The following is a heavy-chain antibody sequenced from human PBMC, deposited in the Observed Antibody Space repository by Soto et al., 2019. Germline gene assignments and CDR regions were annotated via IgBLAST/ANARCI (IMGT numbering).Heavy chain of an antibody. CDR1: GYTLTELS. CDR3: ATDQVPAAMRYYYYYAMDV. D-gene: IGHD2-2*01. Sequence: GASVKVSCKVSGYTLTELSIHWVRQAPGKGLEWMGGFDPEDGETIYAQNFQGRVTMTKDISAETAYMELSSLRSDDSAIYYCATDQVPAAMRYYYYYAMDVWGQGTTVTVSS. V-gene: IGHV1-24*01. CDR2: FDPEDGET. J-gene: IGHJ6*02.